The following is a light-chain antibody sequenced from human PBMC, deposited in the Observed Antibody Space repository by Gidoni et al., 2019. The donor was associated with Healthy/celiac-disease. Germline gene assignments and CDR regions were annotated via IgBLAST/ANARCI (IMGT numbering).Light chain of an antibody. J-gene: IGKJ4*01. CDR3: QQRSNWPLT. V-gene: IGKV3-11*01. CDR1: QSVSSD. Sequence: EIVLTQSQATLSLSPGERATLSCRASQSVSSDLAWYQTKPGQAPQLLIYDASNRATGIPARFSGSGSGTDFTLTISSLEPEDFAVYYCQQRSNWPLTFGGGTKVEIK. CDR2: DAS.